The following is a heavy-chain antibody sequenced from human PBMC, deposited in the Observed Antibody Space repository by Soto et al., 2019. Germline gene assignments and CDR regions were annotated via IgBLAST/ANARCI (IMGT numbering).Heavy chain of an antibody. CDR1: GFSFGNYG. J-gene: IGHJ4*02. Sequence: GGSLRLSCAVSGFSFGNYGMHWVRQAPGKGLEWVAVISYHGSNKYYGDSVKGRFTISRDSSKNTLDLQMTRLRVEDTAVYYCAKAHNAYYYDSTTYPDFDYWGQGTLVTVSS. V-gene: IGHV3-30*18. D-gene: IGHD3-22*01. CDR2: ISYHGSNK. CDR3: AKAHNAYYYDSTTYPDFDY.